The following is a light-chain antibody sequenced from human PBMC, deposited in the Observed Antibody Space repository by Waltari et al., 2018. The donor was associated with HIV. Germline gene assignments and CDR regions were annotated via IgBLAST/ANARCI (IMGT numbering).Light chain of an antibody. Sequence: QSALTPPRSVSGSPGQSATLSCTGTHSAVGPYNYGGWYQHYPGKAPKPLITDVYKRPSGVPDRFSGSKSGNTAALTFSGLQAEDEADYHCCSFTQSHTAVFGGGTKLTVL. V-gene: IGLV2-11*01. CDR2: DVY. J-gene: IGLJ2*01. CDR3: CSFTQSHTAV. CDR1: HSAVGPYNY.